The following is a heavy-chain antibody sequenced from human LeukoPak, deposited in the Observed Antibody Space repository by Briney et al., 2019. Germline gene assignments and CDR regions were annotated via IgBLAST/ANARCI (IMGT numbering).Heavy chain of an antibody. CDR3: ARETTLGMDV. Sequence: GRSLRLSCAASGFTFDDYAMHWVRQAPGKGLEWVSGISWNSGSIGYADSVKGRFTISRDNAKNSLYLQMNSLRAEDTALYYCARETTLGMDVWGQGTTVTVSS. V-gene: IGHV3-9*01. D-gene: IGHD4-4*01. J-gene: IGHJ6*02. CDR1: GFTFDDYA. CDR2: ISWNSGSI.